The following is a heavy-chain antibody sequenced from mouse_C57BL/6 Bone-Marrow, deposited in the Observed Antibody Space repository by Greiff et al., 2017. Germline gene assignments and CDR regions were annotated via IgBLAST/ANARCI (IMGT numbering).Heavy chain of an antibody. V-gene: IGHV3-3*01. CDR3: ARDRGTGPYFDY. CDR1: GFSINSDCY. CDR2: TFYSGIT. Sequence: EVKLMESGPSLVRPSQTLSLTCTVTGFSINSDCYWIWIRQFPGNKLEYIGYTFYSGITYYNPSLESRTYITRDTSKNQFSLKLSSVTTEDSATYGCARDRGTGPYFDYWGQGTTLTVSS. D-gene: IGHD4-1*01. J-gene: IGHJ2*01.